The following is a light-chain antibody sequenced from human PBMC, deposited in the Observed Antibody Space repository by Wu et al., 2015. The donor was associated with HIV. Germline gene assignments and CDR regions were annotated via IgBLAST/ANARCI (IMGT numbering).Light chain of an antibody. CDR3: QQFNNWPPTWT. Sequence: EIVMTQSPATLSVSPGESATLSCRASQSVFTNLAWYQQKPGQAPRLLLYGASTRAPGIPARFSGSGSGTEFTLTISSMQSEDFAVYYCQQFNNWPPTWTFGRGTKVEIK. V-gene: IGKV3-15*01. CDR1: QSVFTN. CDR2: GAS. J-gene: IGKJ1*01.